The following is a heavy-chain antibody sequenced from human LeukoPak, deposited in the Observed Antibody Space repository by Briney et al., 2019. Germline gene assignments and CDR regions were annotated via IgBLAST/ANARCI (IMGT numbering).Heavy chain of an antibody. CDR3: ARDGHIVVVPAAISYYYGMDV. Sequence: GGSLRLSCAASGFTFSSYSMNWVRQAPGKGLEWVSSISSSSSYIYYADSVKGRFTISRDNAKNSLYLQMNSLRAEDTAVYYCARDGHIVVVPAAISYYYGMDVWGQGTTVTVSS. CDR2: ISSSSSYI. CDR1: GFTFSSYS. D-gene: IGHD2-2*02. J-gene: IGHJ6*02. V-gene: IGHV3-21*01.